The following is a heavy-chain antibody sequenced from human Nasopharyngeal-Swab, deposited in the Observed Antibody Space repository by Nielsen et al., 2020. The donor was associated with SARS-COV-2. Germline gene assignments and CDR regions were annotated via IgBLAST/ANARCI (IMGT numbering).Heavy chain of an antibody. Sequence: GESLKISCAASGFTFSTYPMSWVRQSPGKGLEWVSSISSSGSYIDYADSLKGRFTVSRDNAKNSLYLQMNSLRAEDTAVYYCAREGWYCSGGSCFLHYFDYWGQGTLVTVSS. CDR3: AREGWYCSGGSCFLHYFDY. CDR1: GFTFSTYP. J-gene: IGHJ4*02. CDR2: ISSSGSYI. V-gene: IGHV3-21*01. D-gene: IGHD2-15*01.